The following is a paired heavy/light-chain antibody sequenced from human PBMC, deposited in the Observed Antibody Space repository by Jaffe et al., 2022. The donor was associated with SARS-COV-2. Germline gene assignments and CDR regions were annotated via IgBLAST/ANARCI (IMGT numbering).Light chain of an antibody. J-gene: IGLJ3*02. CDR2: SNN. Sequence: QSVLTQPPSASGTPGQRVTISCSGSSSNIGSNTVNWYQQLPGTAPKLLIYSNNQRPSGVPDRFSGSKSGTSASLAISGLQSEDEADYYCAAWDDSLTGSWVFGGGTKLTVL. V-gene: IGLV1-44*01. CDR3: AAWDDSLTGSWV. CDR1: SSNIGSNT.
Heavy chain of an antibody. Sequence: QVQLVQSGAEVKKPGAAVKVSCKASGYSTTNDYMHWVRQAPGQGLEWMGIIKPIGGSTDYAQKFQGRVTMTSDTSTSTVYIELSSLTSEDTAVYYCAGDRYDSSGYYRAFDIWGQGTMVTVSS. CDR3: AGDRYDSSGYYRAFDI. V-gene: IGHV1-46*01. CDR2: IKPIGGST. D-gene: IGHD3-22*01. J-gene: IGHJ3*02. CDR1: GYSTTNDY.